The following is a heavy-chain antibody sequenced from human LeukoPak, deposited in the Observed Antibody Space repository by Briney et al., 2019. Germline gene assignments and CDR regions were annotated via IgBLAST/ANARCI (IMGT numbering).Heavy chain of an antibody. Sequence: ASVKVSCKASGYTFTGYYMHWVRQAPGQGLEWMGRINPNSGGTNYAQKFQGRVTMTRDTSISKAYMELSRLRSDDTAVYYCARVPRRDSSGPFDYWGQGTLVTVSS. CDR2: INPNSGGT. D-gene: IGHD3-22*01. CDR3: ARVPRRDSSGPFDY. CDR1: GYTFTGYY. V-gene: IGHV1-2*06. J-gene: IGHJ4*02.